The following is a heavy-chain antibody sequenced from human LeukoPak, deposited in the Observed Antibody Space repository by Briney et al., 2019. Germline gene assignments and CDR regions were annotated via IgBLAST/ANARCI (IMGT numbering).Heavy chain of an antibody. J-gene: IGHJ4*02. Sequence: GGSLRLSCAASGFTFSSYGMHWVRQAPGKGLEWVAFIRYDGSNKYYADSVKGRFTISRDNSKNTLYLQMNSLRAEDTAVYYCAKEWVATVTNDYWGQGTLVTVSS. D-gene: IGHD4-17*01. V-gene: IGHV3-30*02. CDR1: GFTFSSYG. CDR2: IRYDGSNK. CDR3: AKEWVATVTNDY.